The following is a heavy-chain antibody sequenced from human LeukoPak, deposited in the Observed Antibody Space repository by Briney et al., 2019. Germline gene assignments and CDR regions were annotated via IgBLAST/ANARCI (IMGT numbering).Heavy chain of an antibody. CDR2: ISSSGSTI. CDR3: AKDNSGYDFDR. CDR1: GFTFSDFY. Sequence: PGGSLRLSCAASGFTFSDFYMTWLRQAPGKGLEWVSYISSSGSTIYYADSVKGRFTISRDNAKNSLYLQMNSLRAEDTALYYCAKDNSGYDFDRWGQGTLVTVSS. V-gene: IGHV3-11*01. J-gene: IGHJ4*02. D-gene: IGHD5-12*01.